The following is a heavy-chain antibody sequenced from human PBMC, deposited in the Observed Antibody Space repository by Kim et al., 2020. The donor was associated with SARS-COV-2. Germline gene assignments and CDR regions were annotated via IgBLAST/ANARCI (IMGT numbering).Heavy chain of an antibody. CDR3: ARDIVRGVPSPLGRPRGMDV. J-gene: IGHJ6*02. V-gene: IGHV3-30*01. D-gene: IGHD3-10*01. Sequence: RFTISRDNSKNTLYLQMNSLRAEDTAVYYCARDIVRGVPSPLGRPRGMDVWGQGTTVTVSS.